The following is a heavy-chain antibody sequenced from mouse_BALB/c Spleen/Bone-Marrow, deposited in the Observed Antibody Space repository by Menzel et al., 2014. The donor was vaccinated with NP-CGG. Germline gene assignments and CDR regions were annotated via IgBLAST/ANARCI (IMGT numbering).Heavy chain of an antibody. CDR2: ILPGSGIT. CDR1: GYTFNSYW. Sequence: QVQLQQSGAELMKPGASVKISCKATGYTFNSYWIEWVKQRPGHGLEWIGEILPGSGITNYNEKFKVKATFNADTSSNTAYMQLSSLTSEDSAVHYCARSPYWGQGTLVTVSA. V-gene: IGHV1-9*01. CDR3: ARSPY. J-gene: IGHJ3*01.